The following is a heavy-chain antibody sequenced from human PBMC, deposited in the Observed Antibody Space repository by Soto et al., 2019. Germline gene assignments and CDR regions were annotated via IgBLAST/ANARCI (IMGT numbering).Heavy chain of an antibody. CDR1: GYSFTSYW. CDR2: IDPSDSYT. Sequence: GESLKISCKGSGYSFTSYWISWVRQMPGKGLEWMGRIDPSDSYTNYSPSFQGHVTISADKSISTAYLQRSSLKASDTAMYYCATTTRRYTYGYPSYYYGMDVWGQGTTVTVSS. CDR3: ATTTRRYTYGYPSYYYGMDV. V-gene: IGHV5-10-1*01. J-gene: IGHJ6*02. D-gene: IGHD5-18*01.